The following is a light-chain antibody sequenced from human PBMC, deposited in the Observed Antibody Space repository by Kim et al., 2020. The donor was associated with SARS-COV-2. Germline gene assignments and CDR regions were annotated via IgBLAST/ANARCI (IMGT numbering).Light chain of an antibody. CDR1: QSLLHSNGYNY. CDR3: MQALQTPLT. Sequence: DIVRTQSPLSLPVTPGEPASISCRSSQSLLHSNGYNYLDWYLQKPGQSPQLLIYLGSNRASGVPVRFSGSGSGTDFTLKISRVEAEGVGVYYCMQALQTPLTFGGGTKVDIK. V-gene: IGKV2-28*01. CDR2: LGS. J-gene: IGKJ4*01.